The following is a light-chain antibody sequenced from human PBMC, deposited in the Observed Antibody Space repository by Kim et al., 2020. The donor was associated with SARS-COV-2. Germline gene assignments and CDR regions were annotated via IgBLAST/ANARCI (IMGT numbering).Light chain of an antibody. V-gene: IGKV3-20*01. CDR1: QSVSTSY. CDR2: GAS. CDR3: QQYATATQT. J-gene: IGKJ2*01. Sequence: DIVLTQFPGTLSLSPGERATLSCRASQSVSTSYLAWYQHKPGQATRILIFGASTRPPGTPDRFSGSVSGTDFTLTISRLEPEDSAVYYCQQYATATQTFGQGTKLEI.